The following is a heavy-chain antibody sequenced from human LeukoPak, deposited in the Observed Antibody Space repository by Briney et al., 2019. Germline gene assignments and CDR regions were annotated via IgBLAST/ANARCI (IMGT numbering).Heavy chain of an antibody. CDR3: AKDHYDFWSGGELDY. J-gene: IGHJ4*02. D-gene: IGHD3-3*01. Sequence: GGSLRLSCAASGLNFNYYAMSWVRQAPGKGLEWVSTISGSGDTTYYADSVKGRFTISRDNSKNTLYLQMNSLRAEDTAVYYCAKDHYDFWSGGELDYWGQGTLVTVSS. CDR2: ISGSGDTT. CDR1: GLNFNYYA. V-gene: IGHV3-23*01.